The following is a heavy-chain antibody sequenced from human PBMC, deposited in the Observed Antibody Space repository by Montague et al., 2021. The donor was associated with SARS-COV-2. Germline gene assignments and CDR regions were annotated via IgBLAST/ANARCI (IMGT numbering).Heavy chain of an antibody. CDR1: GDSISTYY. J-gene: IGHJ3*02. V-gene: IGHV4-59*01. D-gene: IGHD3-22*01. Sequence: SETLSLTCAVYGDSISTYYWSWIRQPPGKGLEWIGYIYHSGYTNYNPSLKSRVTISVDTSKNQFSLKLSSVTAADTAVYYCARGGATFYSDTSGYVNGLDTWGQGTMVTVSS. CDR3: ARGGATFYSDTSGYVNGLDT. CDR2: IYHSGYT.